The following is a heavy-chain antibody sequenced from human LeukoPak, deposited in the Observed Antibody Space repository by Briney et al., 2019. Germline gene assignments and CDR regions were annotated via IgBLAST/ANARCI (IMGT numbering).Heavy chain of an antibody. CDR1: GGSISSSSYY. D-gene: IGHD3-3*01. CDR2: IYYSGST. Sequence: AETLSLTCTVSGGSISSSSYYWGWIRQPPGKGLEWIGSIYYSGSTHYNPSLKSRVTISVDTSKNQFSLKLSSVTAADTAVYYCARGRPGVITIFGVVIIKGKDAFDIWGQGTMVTVSS. CDR3: ARGRPGVITIFGVVIIKGKDAFDI. V-gene: IGHV4-39*07. J-gene: IGHJ3*02.